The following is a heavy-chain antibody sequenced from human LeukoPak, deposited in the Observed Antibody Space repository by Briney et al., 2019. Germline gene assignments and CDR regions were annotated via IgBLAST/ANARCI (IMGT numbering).Heavy chain of an antibody. Sequence: SETLSLTCTVSGGSLSSYYWSWIRQPPGKGLEWIGYIYYSGSTNYNPSLKSRVTISVDTSKNQFSLKLSSVTAADTAVYYCARHDAGIAARTYFDYWGQGTLVTVSS. D-gene: IGHD6-6*01. CDR2: IYYSGST. J-gene: IGHJ4*02. CDR3: ARHDAGIAARTYFDY. V-gene: IGHV4-59*08. CDR1: GGSLSSYY.